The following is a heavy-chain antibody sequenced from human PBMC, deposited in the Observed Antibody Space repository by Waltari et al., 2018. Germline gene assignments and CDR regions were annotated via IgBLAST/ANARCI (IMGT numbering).Heavy chain of an antibody. CDR3: ARDLGSATAIPYFDY. J-gene: IGHJ4*02. D-gene: IGHD2-21*02. V-gene: IGHV1-2*02. Sequence: QVQLVQSGAEVKKPGASVKVSCKASGYTFTGYYLHWGRQAPGQGLEWMGWINPNSGGTNYAQKFQGRVTMTRDTSISTAYMELSRLRSDDTAVYYCARDLGSATAIPYFDYWGQGTLVTVSS. CDR2: INPNSGGT. CDR1: GYTFTGYY.